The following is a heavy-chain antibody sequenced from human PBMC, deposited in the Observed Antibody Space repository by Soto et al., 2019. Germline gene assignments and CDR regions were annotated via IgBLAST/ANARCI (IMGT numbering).Heavy chain of an antibody. CDR1: GYTFSSYN. D-gene: IGHD4-17*01. J-gene: IGHJ4*02. CDR2: IYVSGTT. Sequence: QVQLVQSGAEVKKPGASVQVSSKASGYTFSSYNVHWLRQVPGQALECMAIIYVSGTTTYAQNFLGRVTVTRDTSTSTVYLELRSLRSDDTAIYYCFRGGYEDYGKEGRYWGQGTLVTVSS. CDR3: FRGGYEDYGKEGRY. V-gene: IGHV1-46*01.